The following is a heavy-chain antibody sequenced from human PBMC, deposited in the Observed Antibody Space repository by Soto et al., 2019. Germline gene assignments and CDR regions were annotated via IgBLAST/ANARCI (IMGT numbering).Heavy chain of an antibody. Sequence: EVQLVESGGGLVQPGGSLRLSCAASGFTFNDYWMNWVRQAPGKGLVWVSRINSDGSSTNYPDSVKGRFTISRDNAKNTLYLRLHSLRAGDTAVYYCARFGNMRKKYCDYWGQGNLVTVSS. J-gene: IGHJ4*02. CDR3: ARFGNMRKKYCDY. CDR2: INSDGSST. CDR1: GFTFNDYW. V-gene: IGHV3-74*01. D-gene: IGHD2-2*01.